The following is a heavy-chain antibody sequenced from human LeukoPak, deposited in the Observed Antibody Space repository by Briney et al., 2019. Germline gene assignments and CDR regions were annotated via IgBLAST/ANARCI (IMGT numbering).Heavy chain of an antibody. CDR3: ARDPNVVIVSASCFDY. Sequence: GGSLRLSCGASGFTFDDYWMSWVRQAPGQGLEWVANINQDGSEKYYLDSAKGRFTISRDNAKNSVYLQMNSLRAEDTAVYYCARDPNVVIVSASCFDYWGQGTLVTVSS. D-gene: IGHD2-15*01. CDR2: INQDGSEK. CDR1: GFTFDDYW. V-gene: IGHV3-7*01. J-gene: IGHJ4*02.